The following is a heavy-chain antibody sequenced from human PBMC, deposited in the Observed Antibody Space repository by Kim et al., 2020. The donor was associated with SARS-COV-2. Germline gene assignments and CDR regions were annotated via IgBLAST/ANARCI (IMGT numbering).Heavy chain of an antibody. J-gene: IGHJ4*02. V-gene: IGHV4-39*01. D-gene: IGHD6-13*01. Sequence: SETLSLTCTVSGGSISSSSYYWGWIRQPPGKGLEWIGSIYYSGSTYYNPSLKSRVTISVDTSKNQFSLKLSSVTAADTAVYYCARRQQLFGVWGFDYWGQGTLVTVSS. CDR2: IYYSGST. CDR1: GGSISSSSYY. CDR3: ARRQQLFGVWGFDY.